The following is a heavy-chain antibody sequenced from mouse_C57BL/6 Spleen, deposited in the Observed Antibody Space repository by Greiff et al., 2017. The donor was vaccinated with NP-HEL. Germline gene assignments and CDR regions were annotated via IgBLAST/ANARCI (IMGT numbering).Heavy chain of an antibody. J-gene: IGHJ2*01. CDR2: IRNKANGYTT. Sequence: EVKLVESGGGLVQPGGSLSLSCAASGFTFTDYYMSWVRQPPGKALEWLGFIRNKANGYTTEYSASVKGRFTISRDNSQSILYLQMNALRAEDSATYYCARVNWYFDYWGQGTTLTVSS. D-gene: IGHD4-1*01. CDR1: GFTFTDYY. CDR3: ARVNWYFDY. V-gene: IGHV7-3*01.